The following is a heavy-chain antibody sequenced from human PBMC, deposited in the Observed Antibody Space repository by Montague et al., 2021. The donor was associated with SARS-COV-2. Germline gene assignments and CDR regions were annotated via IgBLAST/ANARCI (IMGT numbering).Heavy chain of an antibody. CDR1: GGSVSSATYY. CDR2: INYSGST. Sequence: SKTLSLTCTVSGGSVSSATYYWSWIRQPPGKGLEWIWYINYSGSTSYNPSLKIRVTISVDMSKNQFSLKLNSVTAADTAVYYCASSGGYYYYYQGVDLWGHGNKVTVSS. V-gene: IGHV4-61*01. CDR3: ASSGGYYYYYQGVDL. J-gene: IGHJ6*02. D-gene: IGHD3-10*01.